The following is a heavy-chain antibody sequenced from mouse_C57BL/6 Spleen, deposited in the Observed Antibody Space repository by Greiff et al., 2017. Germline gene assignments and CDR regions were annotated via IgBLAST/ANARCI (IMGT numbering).Heavy chain of an antibody. Sequence: EVQLQQSGPELVKPGASVKISCKASGYTFTDYCMNWVKQSPGKSLEWIGDINPSNGGASYNQKFKGKATLTVDKSSSTAYMQLRSLTSEASAVYYGAREAPYSKPGAMEDWGQGASVTVS. CDR3: AREAPYSKPGAMED. V-gene: IGHV1-26*01. CDR2: INPSNGGA. J-gene: IGHJ4*01. D-gene: IGHD2-12*01. CDR1: GYTFTDYC.